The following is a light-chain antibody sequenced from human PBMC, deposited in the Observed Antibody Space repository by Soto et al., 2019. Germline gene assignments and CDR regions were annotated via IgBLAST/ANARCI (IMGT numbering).Light chain of an antibody. J-gene: IGKJ3*01. Sequence: EIVLTQSPGTLSLSPGERATLSCRASQSVSSSYLAWYQQKPGQAPRLLIYGASSRATGIPDRFSGSGSGTDFTLTISRLEPEDFAVYYCQQYGSSPLADFGHGTKVDIK. CDR2: GAS. V-gene: IGKV3-20*01. CDR1: QSVSSSY. CDR3: QQYGSSPLAD.